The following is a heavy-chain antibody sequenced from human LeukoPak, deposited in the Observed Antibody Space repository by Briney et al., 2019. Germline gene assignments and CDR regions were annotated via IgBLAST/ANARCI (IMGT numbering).Heavy chain of an antibody. CDR3: AKEIGYCSSTSCYTIGAFDI. D-gene: IGHD2-2*02. V-gene: IGHV3-30*18. Sequence: GGSLRLSCAASGFTFSSYSMNWVRQAPGKGLEWVAVISYDGSNKYYADSVKGRFTISRDNSKNTLYLQMNSLRAEDTAVYYCAKEIGYCSSTSCYTIGAFDIWGQGTMVTVSS. J-gene: IGHJ3*02. CDR1: GFTFSSYS. CDR2: ISYDGSNK.